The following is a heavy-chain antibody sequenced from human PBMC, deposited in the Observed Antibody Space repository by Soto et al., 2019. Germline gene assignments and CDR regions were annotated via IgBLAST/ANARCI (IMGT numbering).Heavy chain of an antibody. CDR3: AKDNSGSYFPYNYFGP. CDR2: ISVSGGNA. J-gene: IGHJ5*02. Sequence: GGSLRLSCAASGFTFNSYAMTWVRQAPGKGLEWVSTISVSGGNAYYADSVKGRFTISRDYSNSTLYLQMNNLRPEDTALYYCAKDNSGSYFPYNYFGPRGQGPLVTVSS. V-gene: IGHV3-23*01. D-gene: IGHD1-26*01. CDR1: GFTFNSYA.